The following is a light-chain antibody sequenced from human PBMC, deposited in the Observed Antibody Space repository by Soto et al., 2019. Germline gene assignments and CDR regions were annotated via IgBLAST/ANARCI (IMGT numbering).Light chain of an antibody. V-gene: IGLV2-14*03. J-gene: IGLJ1*01. Sequence: QSVLTQPASVSGSPGQSITISCTGTSSDVGAYNFVSWHQQHPGKAPKLMIYNVYDRPSGISYRFSGSKSGYTASLTISGLQAEDEADYYCNSQRSSGTRVFGTGTKVTVL. CDR1: SSDVGAYNF. CDR2: NVY. CDR3: NSQRSSGTRV.